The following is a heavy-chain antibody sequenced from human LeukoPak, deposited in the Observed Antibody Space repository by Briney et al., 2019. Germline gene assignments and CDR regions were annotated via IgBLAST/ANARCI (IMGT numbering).Heavy chain of an antibody. CDR2: ISSSSSTI. V-gene: IGHV3-48*01. J-gene: IGHJ4*02. CDR1: GFTFSTYS. CDR3: ARGSTYYDSSGQVPFDY. D-gene: IGHD3-22*01. Sequence: SGGSLRLSCAASGFTFSTYSMNWVRQAPGKGLEWVSYISSSSSTIYYADSMKGRFTISRDNAKNSLYLQMNSLRAEDTAVYYCARGSTYYDSSGQVPFDYWGQGTLVTVSS.